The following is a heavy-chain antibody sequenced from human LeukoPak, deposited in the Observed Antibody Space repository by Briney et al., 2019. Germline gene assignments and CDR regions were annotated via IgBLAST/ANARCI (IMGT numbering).Heavy chain of an antibody. CDR3: ASLAAAASSGDDAFDI. CDR2: IYYSGST. J-gene: IGHJ3*02. D-gene: IGHD6-13*01. Sequence: PSETLSLTCTVSGGSISSSSYYWGWIRQSPVKGLEWIGSIYYSGSTYYNPSLKSRVTISVDTSKNQFSLKLTSVTAADTAVYYCASLAAAASSGDDAFDIWGQGTMVTVSS. CDR1: GGSISSSSYY. V-gene: IGHV4-39*01.